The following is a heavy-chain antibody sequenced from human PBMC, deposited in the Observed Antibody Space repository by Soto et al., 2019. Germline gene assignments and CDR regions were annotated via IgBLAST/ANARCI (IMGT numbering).Heavy chain of an antibody. CDR1: GFAVNSDY. CDR3: VRTSSY. CDR2: LYGGGAT. D-gene: IGHD2-2*01. J-gene: IGHJ4*02. V-gene: IGHV3-53*01. Sequence: EVQLVASGGGLIQPGGSLRLSCAASGFAVNSDYMSWVRQAPGKGLEWVSVLYGGGATHYSDSVKGRFTISRDNSKNTLFLQMNSLXXXDTAVYYCVRTSSYWGQGTRVIVSS.